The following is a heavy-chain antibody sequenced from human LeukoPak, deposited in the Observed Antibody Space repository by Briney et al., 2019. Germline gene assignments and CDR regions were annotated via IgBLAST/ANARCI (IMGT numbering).Heavy chain of an antibody. Sequence: PSETLSLTCTVSGGSISSSTYYWGWVRQPPGKGLEWIGTIYYSGSTDYNPSLKSRVTISLDTSKNQFSLRLSSVTAADTAVYYCAKETRLRYFDWLGGPSDYWGQGTLVTVSS. CDR3: AKETRLRYFDWLGGPSDY. V-gene: IGHV4-39*07. J-gene: IGHJ4*02. D-gene: IGHD3-9*01. CDR1: GGSISSSTYY. CDR2: IYYSGST.